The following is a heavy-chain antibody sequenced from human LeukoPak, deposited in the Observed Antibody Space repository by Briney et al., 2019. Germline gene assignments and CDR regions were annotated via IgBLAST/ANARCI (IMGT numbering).Heavy chain of an antibody. CDR2: ISSSSSYI. J-gene: IGHJ4*02. Sequence: GGSLRLSCAASGFTFSSYSMNWVRQAPGKGLEWVSSISSSSSYIYYADPLKGRFTISRDNAKNSLYLQMNSLRAEDTAVYYCATLYYYDSSGYPVDYGGQGTLVTVSS. CDR1: GFTFSSYS. D-gene: IGHD3-22*01. CDR3: ATLYYYDSSGYPVDY. V-gene: IGHV3-21*01.